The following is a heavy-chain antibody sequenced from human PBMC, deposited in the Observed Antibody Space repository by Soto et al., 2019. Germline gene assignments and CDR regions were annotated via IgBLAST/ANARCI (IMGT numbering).Heavy chain of an antibody. J-gene: IGHJ4*02. CDR2: VSHDGTKE. CDR1: DFVFYDYP. CDR3: ARESTITHFDH. Sequence: GGSLRLSCAASDFVFYDYPIHWVRQAPGKGLEWVAVVSHDGTKEYYSDSVKGRFSISRDNSNNTAFLQMNSLRAEDTAIYYCARESTITHFDHWGQGPFVTVYS. V-gene: IGHV3-30-3*01. D-gene: IGHD5-12*01.